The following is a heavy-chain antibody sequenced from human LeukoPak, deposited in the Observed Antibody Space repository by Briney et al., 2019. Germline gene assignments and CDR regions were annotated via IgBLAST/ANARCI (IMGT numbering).Heavy chain of an antibody. Sequence: PSQTLSLTCSVSGGSISSGDYYWSWIRQPTGKGLVWLGYIYFSGSTYYNPSLKSRASSSVNTSKNQCSLKLLSVTAADTAVYYCVRDRYFVGFDYWGQGALVTVSS. CDR2: IYFSGST. J-gene: IGHJ4*02. V-gene: IGHV4-30-4*01. CDR3: VRDRYFVGFDY. D-gene: IGHD3-9*01. CDR1: GGSISSGDYY.